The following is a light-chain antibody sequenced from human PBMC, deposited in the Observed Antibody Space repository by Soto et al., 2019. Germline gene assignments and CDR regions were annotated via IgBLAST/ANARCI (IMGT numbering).Light chain of an antibody. CDR3: QQQNNYPRT. V-gene: IGKV1-17*01. CDR2: GAS. CDR1: QSVRSE. J-gene: IGKJ2*01. Sequence: DIQMSLSPSSLSASVGDRVTITCRASQSVRSELSWYQQKPGEAPKRLVYGASSLDGGVPARFSGSGSGTEFTLTISSLQPEDFATYYCQQQNNYPRTFGQGTKVDIK.